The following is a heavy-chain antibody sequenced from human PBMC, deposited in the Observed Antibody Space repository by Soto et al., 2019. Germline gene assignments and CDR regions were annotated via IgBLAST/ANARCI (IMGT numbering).Heavy chain of an antibody. Sequence: ASVKVSCKASGYTFTSYDINWVRQATGQGLEWVGWMNPNSGNTGYAQKFQGRVTMTRNTSISTAYMELSSLRSEDTAVYYCARGVKYDFWSGYYTVNGLGYMDVWGKGTTVTVSS. V-gene: IGHV1-8*01. J-gene: IGHJ6*03. CDR1: GYTFTSYD. CDR2: MNPNSGNT. CDR3: ARGVKYDFWSGYYTVNGLGYMDV. D-gene: IGHD3-3*01.